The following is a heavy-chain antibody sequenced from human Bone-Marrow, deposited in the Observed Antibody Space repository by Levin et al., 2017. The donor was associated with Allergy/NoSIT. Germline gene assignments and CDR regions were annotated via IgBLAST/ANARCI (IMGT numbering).Heavy chain of an antibody. V-gene: IGHV5-51*01. CDR1: GYTFTNYW. CDR2: IYPRDSDT. J-gene: IGHJ6*02. Sequence: GESLKISCEGSGYTFTNYWIAWVRQMPGKGLEWMGIIYPRDSDTRYSPSFQGQVTISVDKSISTAYLQWSSLKASDTAMYFCARRSGFNSGYDDGMDVWGQGTTVTVSS. CDR3: ARRSGFNSGYDDGMDV. D-gene: IGHD5-18*01.